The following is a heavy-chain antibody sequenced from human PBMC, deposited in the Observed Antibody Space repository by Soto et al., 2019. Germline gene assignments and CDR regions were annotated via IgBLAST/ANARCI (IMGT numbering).Heavy chain of an antibody. V-gene: IGHV2-5*02. CDR1: GFSLSTSGVG. CDR3: AHRREYCSGGSCYGFDY. D-gene: IGHD2-15*01. CDR2: IYWDDDK. Sequence: KESGPTLVKPTQTLTLTCPFSGFSLSTSGVGVGWIRQPPGKALEWLALIYWDDDKRYSPSLKSRLTITKDTSKNQVVLTMTNMDPVDTATYYCAHRREYCSGGSCYGFDYWGQGTLVTVSS. J-gene: IGHJ4*02.